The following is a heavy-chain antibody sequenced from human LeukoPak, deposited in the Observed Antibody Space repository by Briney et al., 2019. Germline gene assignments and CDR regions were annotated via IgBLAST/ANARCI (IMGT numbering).Heavy chain of an antibody. V-gene: IGHV3-23*01. D-gene: IGHD2/OR15-2a*01. CDR3: AKYVSAKVPPYGLDG. J-gene: IGHJ6*02. Sequence: GGSLTLLCAASEFTFSSYAMQWVRQAPGKGLEWVSGISASGDSTYYADSVKGRFTISRDNSKNTLYLQMNSLRAEDTAIYYCAKYVSAKVPPYGLDGWCQESTVTVSS. CDR2: ISASGDST. CDR1: EFTFSSYA.